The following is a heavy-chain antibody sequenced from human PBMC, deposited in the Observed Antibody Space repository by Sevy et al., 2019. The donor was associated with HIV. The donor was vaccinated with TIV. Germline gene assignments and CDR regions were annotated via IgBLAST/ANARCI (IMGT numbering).Heavy chain of an antibody. V-gene: IGHV3-33*03. CDR3: ATGRDYGSGRYDH. Sequence: GGSLRLSCVASGFSFDRYGMHWIRQAPGKGLEWVAVILYEGINKDYGDSVRGRFTISRDNSKNTLYLEMNNLRVDDTAVYYCATGRDYGSGRYDHWGQGTLVTVSS. D-gene: IGHD3-10*01. J-gene: IGHJ4*02. CDR1: GFSFDRYG. CDR2: ILYEGINK.